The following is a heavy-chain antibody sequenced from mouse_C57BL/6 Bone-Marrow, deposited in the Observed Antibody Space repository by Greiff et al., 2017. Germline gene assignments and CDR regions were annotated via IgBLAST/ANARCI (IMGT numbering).Heavy chain of an antibody. CDR2: IYPGDGDT. D-gene: IGHD1-1*01. V-gene: IGHV1-82*01. J-gene: IGHJ2*01. CDR1: GYAFSSSW. Sequence: QVQLKQSGPELVKPGASVKISCKASGYAFSSSWMNWVQQRPGKGLEWIGRIYPGDGDTNYNGKFKGKATLTADKSSSTAYMQLSSLTSEDSAVYFWARAVNYYGSSQYYFDYWGQGTTLTVSS. CDR3: ARAVNYYGSSQYYFDY.